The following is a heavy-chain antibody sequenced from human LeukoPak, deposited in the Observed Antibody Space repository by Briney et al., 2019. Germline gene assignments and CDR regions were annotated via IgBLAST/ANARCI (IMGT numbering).Heavy chain of an antibody. CDR2: IWYDGSNK. J-gene: IGHJ4*02. CDR1: GFTFSSYG. CDR3: ARDYAGVVVVAATEVDSGY. D-gene: IGHD2-15*01. V-gene: IGHV3-33*01. Sequence: GGSLRLSCAASGFTFSSYGMHWVRQAPGKGLEWVAVIWYDGSNKYYADSVKGRFTISRDNSKNTLYLQMNSLRAEDTAVYYCARDYAGVVVVAATEVDSGYWGQGTLVTVSS.